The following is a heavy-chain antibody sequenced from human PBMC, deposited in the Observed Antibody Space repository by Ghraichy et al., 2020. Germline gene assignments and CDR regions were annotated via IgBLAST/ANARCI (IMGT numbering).Heavy chain of an antibody. V-gene: IGHV3-23*01. Sequence: GEALNISCAASGFIFSGYAMSWVRQAPGKGLEWVSGISGSGGNTYYADSVKGRFTISRDNSMTTLYLQMNSLRAEDTAIYYCAKEDVVSATPVAWGQGTLVTCSS. CDR3: AKEDVVSATPVA. D-gene: IGHD2-15*01. J-gene: IGHJ5*02. CDR1: GFIFSGYA. CDR2: ISGSGGNT.